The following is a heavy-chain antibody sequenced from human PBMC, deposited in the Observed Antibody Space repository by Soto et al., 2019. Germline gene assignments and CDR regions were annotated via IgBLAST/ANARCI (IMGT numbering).Heavy chain of an antibody. J-gene: IGHJ6*02. V-gene: IGHV1-69*06. CDR2: IIPIFGTA. Sequence: ASVKVSCKASGGTFSSYAISWVRQAPGQGLEWMGGIIPIFGTANYAQKFQGRVTITADKSTSTAYMELSSLRSEDTAVYYCARPDEYSISSDYYCGMDVWGQGTMVTVSS. CDR1: GGTFSSYA. D-gene: IGHD6-6*01. CDR3: ARPDEYSISSDYYCGMDV.